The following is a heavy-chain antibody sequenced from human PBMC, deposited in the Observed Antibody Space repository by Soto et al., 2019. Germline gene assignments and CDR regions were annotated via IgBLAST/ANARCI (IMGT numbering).Heavy chain of an antibody. V-gene: IGHV3-23*04. Sequence: EVKLVESGGGLVQPGGSLRISCKVSGFMFSDYAMTWVRQAPGKGLEWVSSIGKSGSDRDYADSVKGRFTISRDNSENTVYLQMDSLKDEDTALYFCMKVRDYWGQGTQVTVS. CDR1: GFMFSDYA. J-gene: IGHJ4*02. CDR2: IGKSGSDR. CDR3: MKVRDY.